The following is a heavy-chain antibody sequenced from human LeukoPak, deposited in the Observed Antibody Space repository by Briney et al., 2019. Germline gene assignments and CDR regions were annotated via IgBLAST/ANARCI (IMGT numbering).Heavy chain of an antibody. Sequence: GASVKVSCKASGYTFTSYGISWVRQAPGQGLGWMGWISAYNGNTNFAQKFQGRVTITRDTPTSTVYMELSSRRSEASAVYYCARGNYGNPFDFWGQGTLVTVSS. CDR2: ISAYNGNT. CDR1: GYTFTSYG. D-gene: IGHD4-11*01. CDR3: ARGNYGNPFDF. V-gene: IGHV1-18*01. J-gene: IGHJ4*02.